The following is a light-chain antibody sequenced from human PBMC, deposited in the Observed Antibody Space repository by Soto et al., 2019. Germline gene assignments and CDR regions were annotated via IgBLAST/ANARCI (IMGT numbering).Light chain of an antibody. CDR2: AAS. V-gene: IGKV1-33*01. Sequence: IQLTQSPSSLSASVGDRVTFTCRASEDISSYLVWYQQKPGAAPKLLIYAASALHSGVPSWFSGSGSGTDFTFTISSLQPEDIATYYCQHYHNLPITFGQGTRLEIK. J-gene: IGKJ5*01. CDR1: EDISSY. CDR3: QHYHNLPIT.